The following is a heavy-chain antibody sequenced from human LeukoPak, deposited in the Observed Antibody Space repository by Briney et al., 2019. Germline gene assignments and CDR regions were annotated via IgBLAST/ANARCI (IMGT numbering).Heavy chain of an antibody. Sequence: PGGSLRLSCAASGFIFNNFAMGWVRQTPGKGLEWLSAIDGGGYATKYADSVKGRFTISRDNSKNTLSLQMNRLRVEDTATYYCAKSDCGSDGCKLLNYWGQGILVTVSS. D-gene: IGHD2-21*01. CDR2: IDGGGYAT. CDR1: GFIFNNFA. CDR3: AKSDCGSDGCKLLNY. V-gene: IGHV3-23*01. J-gene: IGHJ4*02.